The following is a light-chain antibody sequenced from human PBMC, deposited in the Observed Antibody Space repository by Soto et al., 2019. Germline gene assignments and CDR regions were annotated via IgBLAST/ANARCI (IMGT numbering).Light chain of an antibody. J-gene: IGKJ1*01. Sequence: DIQMTQSPSSLSASVGDTVTITRAASQTISSWLAWYQQKQGKAPKLLIYKASTLKSGVPSRFSGSAYGTEFNLTISSLQPDDFATYYCQHYNSYSEAFGQGTKVDIK. CDR3: QHYNSYSEA. V-gene: IGKV1-5*03. CDR1: QTISSW. CDR2: KAS.